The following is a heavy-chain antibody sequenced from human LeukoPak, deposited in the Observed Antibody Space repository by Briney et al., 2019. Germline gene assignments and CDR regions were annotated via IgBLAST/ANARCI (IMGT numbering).Heavy chain of an antibody. D-gene: IGHD3-16*01. CDR1: GGTFSSYA. J-gene: IGHJ4*02. Sequence: ASVKVSCKASGGTFSSYAISWVRQAPGQGLEWMGRIIPIFGIANYAQKFQGRVTITADKSTSTAYMELSSLRSEDTAVHYCATPSGGSRRYFDYWGQGTLVTVSS. V-gene: IGHV1-69*04. CDR2: IIPIFGIA. CDR3: ATPSGGSRRYFDY.